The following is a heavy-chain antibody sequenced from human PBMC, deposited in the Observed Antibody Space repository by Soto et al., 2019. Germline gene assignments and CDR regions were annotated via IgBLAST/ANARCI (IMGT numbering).Heavy chain of an antibody. D-gene: IGHD2-2*01. Sequence: QVQLQQWGAGLLKPSETLSLTCAVYGGSFSGYYWSWIRQPPGKGLEGIGEIMHSGSTNYNPSLKSPVTISVDASNNQFSLKLSSVTAADTAVYYCARERRGYCSSTSCHLYYYYGMDVWGQGTTVTVSS. CDR2: IMHSGST. CDR1: GGSFSGYY. V-gene: IGHV4-34*12. CDR3: ARERRGYCSSTSCHLYYYYGMDV. J-gene: IGHJ6*02.